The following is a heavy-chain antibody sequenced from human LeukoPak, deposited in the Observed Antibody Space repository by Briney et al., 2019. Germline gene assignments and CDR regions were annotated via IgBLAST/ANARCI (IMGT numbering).Heavy chain of an antibody. CDR2: IHTSGST. CDR1: GGSISSYY. Sequence: SETLSLTCTVSGGSISSYYWSWVRQPAGKGLEWIGRIHTSGSTDYNPSLESRVTMSVDTSKNQFSLKLSSVTAADTAVYYCAREGSMTARPFISIDYWGQGTLVTVSS. CDR3: AREGSMTARPFISIDY. J-gene: IGHJ4*02. D-gene: IGHD6-6*01. V-gene: IGHV4-4*07.